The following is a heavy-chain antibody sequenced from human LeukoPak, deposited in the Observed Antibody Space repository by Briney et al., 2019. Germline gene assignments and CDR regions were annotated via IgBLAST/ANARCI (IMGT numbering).Heavy chain of an antibody. D-gene: IGHD1-1*01. V-gene: IGHV4-4*07. J-gene: IGHJ6*02. Sequence: SETLSLTCTVSGGSISSYYWSWIRQPAGKGLEWIGRIYTSGSTNYNPSLKSRVTMSVDTSKNQFSLKLSSVTAADTAVYYCAASRWNDVLDYYGMDVWGQGTTVTVSS. CDR1: GGSISSYY. CDR2: IYTSGST. CDR3: AASRWNDVLDYYGMDV.